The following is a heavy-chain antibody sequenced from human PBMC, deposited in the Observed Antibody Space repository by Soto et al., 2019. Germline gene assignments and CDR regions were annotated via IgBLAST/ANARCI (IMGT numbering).Heavy chain of an antibody. CDR1: GGSISSGDYY. CDR2: IYYSGST. CDR3: ARAPMVRGVLTTYNDY. D-gene: IGHD3-10*01. J-gene: IGHJ4*02. V-gene: IGHV4-30-4*01. Sequence: SETLSLTCTVSGGSISSGDYYWSWIRQPPGKGLEWIGYIYYSGSTYYNPSLKSRVTISVDTSKNQFSLKLSSVTAADTAVYYCARAPMVRGVLTTYNDYWGQGTLVTVSS.